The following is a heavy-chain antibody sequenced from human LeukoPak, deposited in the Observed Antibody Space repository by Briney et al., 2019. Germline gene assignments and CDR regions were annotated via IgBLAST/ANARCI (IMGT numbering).Heavy chain of an antibody. D-gene: IGHD3-10*01. J-gene: IGHJ5*02. V-gene: IGHV1-2*02. Sequence: ASVRVSCKASGYIFTGYYMHWMRQAPGQGLEWMGWINPNSGGTNYAQKFQGRVTMTRDTSISTAYMELSRLGSDDTAVYYCARDLGFGELINWFDPWGQGTLVTVSS. CDR1: GYIFTGYY. CDR3: ARDLGFGELINWFDP. CDR2: INPNSGGT.